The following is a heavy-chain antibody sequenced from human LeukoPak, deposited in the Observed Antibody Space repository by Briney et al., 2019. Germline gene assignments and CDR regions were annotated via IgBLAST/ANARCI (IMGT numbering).Heavy chain of an antibody. V-gene: IGHV1-69*05. J-gene: IGHJ4*02. CDR3: ARASPNCYDSIGCSYYFDY. Sequence: ASVKVSCKASGGTFSSYAISWVRQAPGQGLEWMGGIIPIFGTANYAQKFQGRVTITTDESTSTAYMELSSLRSEGTAVYYCARASPNCYDSIGCSYYFDYWGQGTLVTVSS. D-gene: IGHD3-22*01. CDR2: IIPIFGTA. CDR1: GGTFSSYA.